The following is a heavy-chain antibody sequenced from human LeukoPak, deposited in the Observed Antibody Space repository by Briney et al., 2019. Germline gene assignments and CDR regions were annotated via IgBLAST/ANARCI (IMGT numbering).Heavy chain of an antibody. CDR2: IYYSGST. D-gene: IGHD6-13*01. CDR3: ARHVYVAAAPDY. CDR1: GGSMNNYY. V-gene: IGHV4-59*08. J-gene: IGHJ4*02. Sequence: SETLSLTCTVSGGSMNNYYWTWIRQPPGKGLEWIGYIYYSGSTNYNPSLKSRVTISIDTSKNQFSLKLSSVTAADTAVYYCARHVYVAAAPDYWGQGTLVTVSS.